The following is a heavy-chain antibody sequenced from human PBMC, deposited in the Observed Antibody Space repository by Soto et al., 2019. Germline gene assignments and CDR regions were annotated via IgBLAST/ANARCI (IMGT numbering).Heavy chain of an antibody. Sequence: GASVKVSCKASGGTFSSYAISWVRQAPGQGLEWMGGIIPIFGTANYAQKFQGRVTITADESTSTAYMELSSLRSEDTAVYYCERDSYGSGSYAAFDIWGQGTMVNVSS. J-gene: IGHJ3*02. CDR2: IIPIFGTA. CDR1: GGTFSSYA. V-gene: IGHV1-69*13. CDR3: ERDSYGSGSYAAFDI. D-gene: IGHD3-10*01.